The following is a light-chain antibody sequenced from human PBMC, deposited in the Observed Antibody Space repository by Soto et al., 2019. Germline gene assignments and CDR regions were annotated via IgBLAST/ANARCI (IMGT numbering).Light chain of an antibody. V-gene: IGLV2-23*01. J-gene: IGLJ3*02. CDR2: EDN. Sequence: QSALTQPASVSGSPGQSITISCTGSSSDVGNYNLVSWYQQHPDTAPKLMIYEDNKRPSGVSNRFSGSKSGNTASLTISGLQAEDEADYYCPSYAGSSTLVFGGGTKLTVL. CDR3: PSYAGSSTLV. CDR1: SSDVGNYNL.